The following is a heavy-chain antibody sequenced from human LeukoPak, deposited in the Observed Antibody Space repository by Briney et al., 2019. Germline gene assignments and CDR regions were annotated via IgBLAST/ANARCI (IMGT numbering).Heavy chain of an antibody. CDR1: GGSISSYY. Sequence: PSETLSLTCTVSGGSISSYYWSWIRQPPGKGLEWIGYIYYSGSTNYNPSLKSRVTISVDTSKNQFSLKLSSVTAADTAVYYCARRGSQWFHYYFDYWGQGTLVTVSS. CDR3: ARRGSQWFHYYFDY. J-gene: IGHJ4*02. CDR2: IYYSGST. V-gene: IGHV4-59*01. D-gene: IGHD3-22*01.